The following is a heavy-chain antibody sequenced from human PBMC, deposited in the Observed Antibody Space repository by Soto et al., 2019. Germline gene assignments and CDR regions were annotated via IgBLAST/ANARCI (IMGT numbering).Heavy chain of an antibody. J-gene: IGHJ6*02. CDR3: ARVRRYFDRFYNYGMDV. CDR2: IYSGGST. Sequence: GGSLRLSCAASGFTVSSNYMSWVRQAPGKGLEWVSVIYSGGSTYYADSVKGRFTISRDNSKNTLYLQMNSLRAADTAVYYCARVRRYFDRFYNYGMDVWGQGTTVTVSS. V-gene: IGHV3-53*01. CDR1: GFTVSSNY. D-gene: IGHD3-9*01.